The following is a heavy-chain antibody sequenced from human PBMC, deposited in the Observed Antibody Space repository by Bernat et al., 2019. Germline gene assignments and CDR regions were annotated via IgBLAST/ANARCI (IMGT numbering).Heavy chain of an antibody. CDR1: GGSISGFY. Sequence: QVQLQESGPGLVKPSETLSLTCAVSGGSISGFYWSWFRQPPGKGLEWIGYIYYTGTTNYNPSLKSRVTISVDTSKNQFSLKLSSVTAADTAVYYCARKYGEDYWGQGTLVTVSS. J-gene: IGHJ4*02. CDR3: ARKYGEDY. D-gene: IGHD4-17*01. CDR2: IYYTGTT. V-gene: IGHV4-59*08.